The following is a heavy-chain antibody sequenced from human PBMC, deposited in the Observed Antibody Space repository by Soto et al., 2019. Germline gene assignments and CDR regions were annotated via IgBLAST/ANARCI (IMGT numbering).Heavy chain of an antibody. V-gene: IGHV4-39*01. CDR1: GGSISSSSYY. Sequence: SETLSLTWTVSGGSISSSSYYWGWIRQPPGKGLEWIGSIYYSGSTYYNPSLKSRVTISVDTSKNQFSLKLSSVTAADTAVYYCARIYYDSVFYYWGQRTLVTVSS. CDR2: IYYSGST. J-gene: IGHJ4*02. D-gene: IGHD3-22*01. CDR3: ARIYYDSVFYY.